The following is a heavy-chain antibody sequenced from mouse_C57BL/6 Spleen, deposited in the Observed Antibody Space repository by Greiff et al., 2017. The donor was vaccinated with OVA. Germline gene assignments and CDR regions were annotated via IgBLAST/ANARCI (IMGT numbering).Heavy chain of an antibody. J-gene: IGHJ4*01. CDR1: GYTFTSYW. Sequence: VRRQGAGAEVAKPGASVKLSCKASGYTFTSYWMHWVKQRPGQGLEWIGYINPSSGYTKYNQKFKDKATLTADKSSSTAYMQLSSLTYEDSAVYYCANHGNYGKGAMDYWGQGTSVTVSS. D-gene: IGHD2-1*01. CDR3: ANHGNYGKGAMDY. V-gene: IGHV1-7*01. CDR2: INPSSGYT.